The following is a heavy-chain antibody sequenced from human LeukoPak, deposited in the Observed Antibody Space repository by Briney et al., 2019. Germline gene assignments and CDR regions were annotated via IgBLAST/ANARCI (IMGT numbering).Heavy chain of an antibody. J-gene: IGHJ4*02. CDR2: ISSSSSYI. Sequence: GGSLRLSCAASGFTVSNYNMNWVRQAPGKGLEWVSSISSSSSYIYYADSVKGRFTISRDNAKNSLYLQMNSLRAEDAAVYYCARDIGIAARPVFGYWGQGTLVIVSS. CDR3: ARDIGIAARPVFGY. V-gene: IGHV3-21*01. D-gene: IGHD6-6*01. CDR1: GFTVSNYN.